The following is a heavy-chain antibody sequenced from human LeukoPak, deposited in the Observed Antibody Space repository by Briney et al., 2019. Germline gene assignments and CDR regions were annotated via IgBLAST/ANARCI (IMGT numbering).Heavy chain of an antibody. CDR3: ARIGGSGTYWDY. CDR1: GFTFSDYW. Sequence: GGSLRLSCAASGFTFSDYWMSWVRQAPGKGLEWVANIKYHGSDEHYVDSVRGRFTISRDNAKNSLFLQMNSLRAEDTAVYYCARIGGSGTYWDYWGQGTLVTFSS. V-gene: IGHV3-7*01. D-gene: IGHD3-10*01. J-gene: IGHJ4*02. CDR2: IKYHGSDE.